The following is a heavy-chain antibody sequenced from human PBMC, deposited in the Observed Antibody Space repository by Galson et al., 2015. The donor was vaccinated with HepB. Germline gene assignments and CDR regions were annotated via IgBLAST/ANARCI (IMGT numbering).Heavy chain of an antibody. Sequence: SVKVSCKASGGTFSSYTISWVRQAPGQGLEWMGRIIPILGIANYAQKFQGRVTITADKSTSTAYMELSSLRSEDTAAYYCARDQGYGGNSGLCYWGQGTLDTVSS. V-gene: IGHV1-69*04. D-gene: IGHD4-23*01. CDR1: GGTFSSYT. CDR3: ARDQGYGGNSGLCY. CDR2: IIPILGIA. J-gene: IGHJ4*02.